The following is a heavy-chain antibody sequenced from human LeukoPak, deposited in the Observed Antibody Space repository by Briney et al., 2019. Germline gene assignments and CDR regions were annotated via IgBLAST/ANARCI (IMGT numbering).Heavy chain of an antibody. Sequence: SETLSLTCTVSGGSIFSYYWSWIRQHPGKGLEWIGYIYYSGSTYYNPSLKSRVTISVDTSKNQFSLKLSSVTAADTAVYYCASWYSSRPRYFDLWGRGTLVTVSS. CDR3: ASWYSSRPRYFDL. D-gene: IGHD6-13*01. CDR2: IYYSGST. J-gene: IGHJ2*01. V-gene: IGHV4-59*06. CDR1: GGSIFSYY.